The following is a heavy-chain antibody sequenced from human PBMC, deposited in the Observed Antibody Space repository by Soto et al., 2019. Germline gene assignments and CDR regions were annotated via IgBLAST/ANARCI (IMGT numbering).Heavy chain of an antibody. CDR2: IYYSGST. D-gene: IGHD2-15*01. V-gene: IGHV4-31*03. J-gene: IGHJ3*02. CDR3: ASQVVVAATIDAFDI. Sequence: QVQLQESGPGLVKPSQTLSLTCTVSGGSISSGGYYWSWIRQHPGKGLEWIGYIYYSGSTYYNPSLKSRVTISVDTSKNQVSLKLSSVTAADTAVYYCASQVVVAATIDAFDIWGQGTMVTVSS. CDR1: GGSISSGGYY.